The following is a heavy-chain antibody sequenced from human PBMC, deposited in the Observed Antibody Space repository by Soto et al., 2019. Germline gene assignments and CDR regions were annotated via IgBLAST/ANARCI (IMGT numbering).Heavy chain of an antibody. CDR3: AKDLAVVVPDDFGMEV. CDR2: ISGSGGST. CDR1: VFTFSSYA. D-gene: IGHD2-2*01. J-gene: IGHJ6*01. V-gene: IGHV3-23*01. Sequence: PVGSLRLSCASSVFTFSSYAMSCVRHSPGKGLEWVSAISGSGGSTYYADSVKGRFTISRDNSKNTLYLQMKSLRAEDTAVYYCAKDLAVVVPDDFGMEVWGQGTTVNVSS.